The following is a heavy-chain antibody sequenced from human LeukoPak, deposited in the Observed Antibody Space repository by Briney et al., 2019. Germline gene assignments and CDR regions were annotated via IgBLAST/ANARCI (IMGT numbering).Heavy chain of an antibody. Sequence: GGSLRLSCAASGFTFSSYSMNWVRQASGKGLEWVSSISSSSSYIYYADSVKGRFTISRDNAKNSLYLQMNSLRAEDTAVYYCARDYGIYCSSTSRPIDYWGQGTLVTVSS. V-gene: IGHV3-21*01. CDR2: ISSSSSYI. J-gene: IGHJ4*02. CDR3: ARDYGIYCSSTSRPIDY. D-gene: IGHD2-2*01. CDR1: GFTFSSYS.